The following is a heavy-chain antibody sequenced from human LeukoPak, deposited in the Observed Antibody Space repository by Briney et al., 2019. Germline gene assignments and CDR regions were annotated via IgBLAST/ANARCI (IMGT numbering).Heavy chain of an antibody. V-gene: IGHV4-59*12. CDR2: IYYSGST. CDR1: GGSFSGYY. CDR3: ARRRYVDY. J-gene: IGHJ4*02. Sequence: SETLSLTCAVYGGSFSGYYWSWIRQPPGKGLEWIGYIYYSGSTNYNPSLKSRVTISVDTSKNQFSLKLSSVTAADTAVYYCARRRYVDYWGQGTLVTVSS.